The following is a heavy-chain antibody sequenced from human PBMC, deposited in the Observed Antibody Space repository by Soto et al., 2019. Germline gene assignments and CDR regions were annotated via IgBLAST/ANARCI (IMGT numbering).Heavy chain of an antibody. D-gene: IGHD3-16*01. J-gene: IGHJ4*02. V-gene: IGHV3-30*18. Sequence: PGGSLRLSCAATGFIFSSYSMHWVRQAPGKGLEWVAVISHDGSLKYSADSVKGRYTISRDNSRNTVYLQMSSLRAEDTAVYYCAKHVAPEHSYFDYWGQVTLVTVSS. CDR1: GFIFSSYS. CDR2: ISHDGSLK. CDR3: AKHVAPEHSYFDY.